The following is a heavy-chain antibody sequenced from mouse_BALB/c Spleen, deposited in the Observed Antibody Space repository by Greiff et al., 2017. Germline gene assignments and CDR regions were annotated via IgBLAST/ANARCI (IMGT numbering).Heavy chain of an antibody. D-gene: IGHD2-10*01. CDR1: GYTFTDYN. CDR2: INPNNGGT. CDR3: ARERAYYGNRYAMDY. Sequence: VQLKQSGPELVKPGASVKIPCKASGYTFTDYNMDWVKQSHGKSLEWIGDINPNNGGTIYNQKFKGKATLTVDKSSSTAYMELRSLTSEDTAVYYCARERAYYGNRYAMDYWGQGTSVTVSS. J-gene: IGHJ4*01. V-gene: IGHV1-18*01.